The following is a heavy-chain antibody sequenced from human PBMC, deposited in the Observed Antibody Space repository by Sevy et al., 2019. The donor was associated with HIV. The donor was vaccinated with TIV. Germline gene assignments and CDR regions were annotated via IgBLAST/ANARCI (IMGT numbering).Heavy chain of an antibody. D-gene: IGHD3-22*01. CDR3: ARGGADSSGYYYFYYYYGMDV. CDR1: GFTFSSYS. J-gene: IGHJ6*02. Sequence: GGCLRLSCAASGFTFSSYSMNWVRQAPGKGLEWVSYISSSSSTIYYADSVKGRFTISRDNAKNSLYLQMNSLRAEDTAVYYCARGGADSSGYYYFYYYYGMDVWGQGTTVTVSS. CDR2: ISSSSSTI. V-gene: IGHV3-48*01.